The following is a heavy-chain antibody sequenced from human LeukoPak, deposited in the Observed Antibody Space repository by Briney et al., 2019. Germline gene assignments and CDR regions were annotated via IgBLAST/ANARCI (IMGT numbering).Heavy chain of an antibody. Sequence: LAGGSLRLSCAASGFTFSSYAMSWVRQAPGRGLEWFSAISGSGSSTHYGDSVKGRFTISRDNSRNTLYLQLNRLRAEDTAVYYCAKLLRGVIVPYLDYWGQGTLVTVSS. J-gene: IGHJ4*02. V-gene: IGHV3-23*01. CDR2: ISGSGSST. D-gene: IGHD3-10*01. CDR1: GFTFSSYA. CDR3: AKLLRGVIVPYLDY.